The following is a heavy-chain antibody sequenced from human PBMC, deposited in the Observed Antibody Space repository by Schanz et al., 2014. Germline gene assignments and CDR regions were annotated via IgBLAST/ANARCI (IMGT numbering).Heavy chain of an antibody. CDR1: GFTFSTYA. D-gene: IGHD1-26*01. V-gene: IGHV3-21*01. J-gene: IGHJ6*02. CDR3: ARDMTSMGESGFYYYGMDV. Sequence: EVQLVESGGGLVQPGGSLRLSCSASGFTFSTYAMSWARQTPGKGLEWVSSISSSSSYISYADSVKGRFTISRDNPKNTLYLQMNSLRAEDTAVYYCARDMTSMGESGFYYYGMDVWGQGTTDTVSS. CDR2: ISSSSSYI.